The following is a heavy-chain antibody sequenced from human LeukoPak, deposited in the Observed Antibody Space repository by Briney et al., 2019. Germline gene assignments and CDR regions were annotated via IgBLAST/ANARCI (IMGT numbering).Heavy chain of an antibody. J-gene: IGHJ6*02. Sequence: GESLKISCKGSGYSFAYYWIAWVRQMPGKGLEWMGIIYPGDSDTKYSPSFQGQVNISADKSISTAYLQLNRLKASDTAMYYCAKSTSSAYGVDVWGQGTTVTVSS. CDR3: AKSTSSAYGVDV. CDR2: IYPGDSDT. CDR1: GYSFAYYW. V-gene: IGHV5-51*01.